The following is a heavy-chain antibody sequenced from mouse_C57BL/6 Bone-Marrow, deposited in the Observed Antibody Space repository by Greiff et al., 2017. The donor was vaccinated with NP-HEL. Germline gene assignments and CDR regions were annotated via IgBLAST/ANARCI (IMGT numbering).Heavy chain of an antibody. Sequence: VQLQQSGAELVRPGASVKLSCKASGYTFTDYYINWVKQRPGQGLAWIARLYPGSGNTYYNEKFKGKATLTAEKSSSTAYMQLSSLTSEDSAVYFCASGVYYYGSSAWFAYWGQGTLVTVSA. CDR1: GYTFTDYY. CDR3: ASGVYYYGSSAWFAY. V-gene: IGHV1-76*01. J-gene: IGHJ3*01. CDR2: LYPGSGNT. D-gene: IGHD1-1*01.